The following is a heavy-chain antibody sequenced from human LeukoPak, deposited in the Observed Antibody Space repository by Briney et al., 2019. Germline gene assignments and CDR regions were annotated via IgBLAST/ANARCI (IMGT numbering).Heavy chain of an antibody. J-gene: IGHJ3*02. Sequence: PSGTLSLTCAVSGGSISSSNWWSWARPPPGKGLEWIGEIYHSGSTNYNPSLKSRVTISVDKSKNQFSLKLSSVTAADTAVYYCARELWFGELLVRGAFDIWGQGTMVTVSS. CDR2: IYHSGST. D-gene: IGHD3-10*01. CDR1: GGSISSSNW. CDR3: ARELWFGELLVRGAFDI. V-gene: IGHV4-4*02.